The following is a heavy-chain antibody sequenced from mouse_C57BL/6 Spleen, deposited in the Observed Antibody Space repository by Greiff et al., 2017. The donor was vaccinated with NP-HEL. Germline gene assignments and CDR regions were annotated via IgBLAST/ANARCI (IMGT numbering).Heavy chain of an antibody. CDR1: GYAFSSYW. V-gene: IGHV1-80*01. CDR2: IYPGDGDT. CDR3: AGDCEGGTWFAY. Sequence: VQLQQSGAELVKPGASVKISCKASGYAFSSYWMNWVKQRPGKGLEWIGQIYPGDGDTNYNGKFKGKATLTADKSSSTAYMQLSSLTSEDSAVYICAGDCEGGTWFAYWGQGTLVTVSA. J-gene: IGHJ3*01.